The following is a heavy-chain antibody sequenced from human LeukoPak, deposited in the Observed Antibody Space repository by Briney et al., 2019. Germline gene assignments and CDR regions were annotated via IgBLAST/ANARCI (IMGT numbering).Heavy chain of an antibody. V-gene: IGHV4-34*01. D-gene: IGHD6-6*01. Sequence: SETLSLTCAVYGGSFSGYYWSWIRQPPGKGLEWIGEINHSGSTNYNPSLKSRVTISVDTSKNQFSLKLSSVTAADTAVYYCARGPSKKWQLVRWFDPWGQGNLVTVSS. CDR2: INHSGST. CDR3: ARGPSKKWQLVRWFDP. CDR1: GGSFSGYY. J-gene: IGHJ5*02.